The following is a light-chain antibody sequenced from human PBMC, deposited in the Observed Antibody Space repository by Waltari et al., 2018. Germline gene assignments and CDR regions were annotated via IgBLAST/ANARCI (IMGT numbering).Light chain of an antibody. CDR1: QSIGST. CDR3: HQSSVLPYT. V-gene: IGKV6-21*02. J-gene: IGKJ2*01. Sequence: EIVLTQSPDFQSVAPKEKVTITCRASQSIGSTLHWYQQKPNQSPKLLIKFASQSISGVPSGFSGSGSGTDFTLAISSLEAEDAATYYCHQSSVLPYTFGQGAKLEIK. CDR2: FAS.